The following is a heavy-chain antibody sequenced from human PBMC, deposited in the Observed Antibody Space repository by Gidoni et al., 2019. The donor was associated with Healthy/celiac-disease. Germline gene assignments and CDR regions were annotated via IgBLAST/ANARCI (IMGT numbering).Heavy chain of an antibody. D-gene: IGHD3-10*01. CDR1: GGSISSYY. J-gene: IGHJ4*02. CDR2: IYTSGSN. CDR3: ARVTWFGELFNDY. Sequence: QVQLPESGPGLVKPPETLSLTCTVSGGSISSYYWSWFRQPAGKGLEWIRRIYTSGSNNYNPALKRQVTMSVDTTKNQFSLKLSSVTAADTAVYYCARVTWFGELFNDYWGQGTLVTVSS. V-gene: IGHV4-4*07.